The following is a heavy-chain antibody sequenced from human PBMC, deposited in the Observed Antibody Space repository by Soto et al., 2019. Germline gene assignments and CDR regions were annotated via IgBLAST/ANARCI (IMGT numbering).Heavy chain of an antibody. Sequence: TGGSLRLSCAASGFTFSASAMGWVRQAPGKGLEWVSIITGIGGDTYYADSVKGRFSISRDNSKSTLYLRMNSLRAEDTALYFCAKAERGTNIAPRPGYFDYWGQGILVTVSS. CDR1: GFTFSASA. V-gene: IGHV3-23*01. CDR3: AKAERGTNIAPRPGYFDY. CDR2: ITGIGGDT. J-gene: IGHJ4*02. D-gene: IGHD6-6*01.